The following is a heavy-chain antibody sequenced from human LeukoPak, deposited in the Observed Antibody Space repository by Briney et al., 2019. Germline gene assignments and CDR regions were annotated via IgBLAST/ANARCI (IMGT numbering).Heavy chain of an antibody. Sequence: GGSLRLSCAASGFTVSSNYMSWVRQAPGKGLEWVSVIYSGGSTYYADSVKGRFTISRDNSKNTLYLQMNSLRAEDTAVYYCARESQAVAGGGFDPWGQGTLVTVSS. D-gene: IGHD6-19*01. CDR3: ARESQAVAGGGFDP. J-gene: IGHJ5*02. CDR2: IYSGGST. V-gene: IGHV3-53*01. CDR1: GFTVSSNY.